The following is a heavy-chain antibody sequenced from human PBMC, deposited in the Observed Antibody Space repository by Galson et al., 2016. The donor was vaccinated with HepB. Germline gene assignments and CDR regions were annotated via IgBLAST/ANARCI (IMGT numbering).Heavy chain of an antibody. J-gene: IGHJ4*02. CDR2: IYTSGST. CDR1: GGSISNYY. Sequence: ATLSLTCTVSGGSISNYYWSWVRQPAGKGLEWIGRIYTSGSTNYNPSLKSRVSMSVDMSKNQFSLKLSSVTAADTAVYYCTRTGILTGYYDSRRVIYFDYWGQGTLVTVSS. CDR3: TRTGILTGYYDSRRVIYFDY. D-gene: IGHD3-9*01. V-gene: IGHV4-4*07.